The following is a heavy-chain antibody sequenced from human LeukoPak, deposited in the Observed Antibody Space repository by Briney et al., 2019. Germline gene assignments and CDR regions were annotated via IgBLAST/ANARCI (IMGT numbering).Heavy chain of an antibody. D-gene: IGHD6-19*01. J-gene: IGHJ4*02. CDR3: AREAWGAVAGYFDY. V-gene: IGHV4-59*12. CDR2: IYYSGST. CDR1: GGSISSYY. Sequence: SETLSLTCTVSGGSISSYYWSWIRQPPGKGLEWIGYIYYSGSTNYNPSLKSRVTISVDTSKNQFSLKLSSVTAADTAVYYCAREAWGAVAGYFDYWGQGTLVTVSS.